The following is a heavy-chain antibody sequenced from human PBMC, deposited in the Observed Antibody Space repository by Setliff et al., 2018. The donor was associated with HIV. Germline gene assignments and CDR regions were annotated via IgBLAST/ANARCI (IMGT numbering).Heavy chain of an antibody. CDR3: ASGSGSHYNSGDWYFDR. V-gene: IGHV4-31*03. CDR1: GGSISSSSYY. J-gene: IGHJ2*01. CDR2: IYYSGST. D-gene: IGHD3-10*01. Sequence: SETLSLTCTVSGGSISSSSYYWGWIRQHPGKGLEWIGYIYYSGSTYFNPSLKSRVAISVATSENQFSLILNSVTAADTAVYYCASGSGSHYNSGDWYFDRWGRGTLVTVSS.